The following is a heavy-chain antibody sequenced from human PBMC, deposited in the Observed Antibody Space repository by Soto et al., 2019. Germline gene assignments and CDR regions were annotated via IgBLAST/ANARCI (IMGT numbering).Heavy chain of an antibody. CDR3: ARARQQQWPPYNWFDP. CDR1: GGTFSSYA. V-gene: IGHV1-69*12. J-gene: IGHJ5*02. D-gene: IGHD6-19*01. Sequence: QVQLVQSGAEVKKPGSSVKVSCKASGGTFSSYAISWVRQAPGQGLEWMGGIIPIFGTANYAQKFQGRGTITADESTSTAYMELSSLRSEDTAVYYCARARQQQWPPYNWFDPWGQGTLVTVSS. CDR2: IIPIFGTA.